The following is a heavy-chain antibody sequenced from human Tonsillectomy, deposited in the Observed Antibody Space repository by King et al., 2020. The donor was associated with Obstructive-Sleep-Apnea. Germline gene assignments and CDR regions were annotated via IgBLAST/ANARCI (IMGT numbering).Heavy chain of an antibody. V-gene: IGHV3-23*04. D-gene: IGHD3-3*01. CDR1: GFTFSSYA. CDR3: AKSLEVLRFFEWLFDYFDY. CDR2: ISGSGGST. Sequence: EVQLVESGGGLVQPGGSLRLSCAASGFTFSSYAMSWVRQAPGKGLEWVSAISGSGGSTYYADSVKGRFTISRDNSKNTLYLQMNSLRAEDTAVYYCAKSLEVLRFFEWLFDYFDYWGQGTLVTVSS. J-gene: IGHJ4*02.